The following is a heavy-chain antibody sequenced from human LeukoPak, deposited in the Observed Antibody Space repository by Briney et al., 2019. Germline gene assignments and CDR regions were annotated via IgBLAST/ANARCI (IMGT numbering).Heavy chain of an antibody. CDR1: GGSISSGGYY. J-gene: IGHJ4*02. CDR2: IYYSGST. D-gene: IGHD4-23*01. CDR3: ARDLLNEGNHLDY. V-gene: IGHV4-30-4*08. Sequence: SETLSLTCTVSGGSISSGGYYWSWIRQHPGKGLEWIGYIYYSGSTYYNPSLKSRVTISVDTSKNQFSLKLSSVTAADTAVYYCARDLLNEGNHLDYWGQGALVTVSS.